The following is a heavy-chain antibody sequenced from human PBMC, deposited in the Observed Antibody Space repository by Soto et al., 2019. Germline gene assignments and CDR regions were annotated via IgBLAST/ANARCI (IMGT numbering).Heavy chain of an antibody. CDR2: ISYDGSNK. CDR3: AASYGVSYYFDY. Sequence: PGGSLRLSCAASGFTFSSYGMHWVRQAPGKGLEWVAVISYDGSNKYYADSVKGRFTISRDNSKNTLYLQMNSLRAEDTAVYYCAASYGVSYYFDYWGQGTLVTVSS. J-gene: IGHJ4*02. CDR1: GFTFSSYG. D-gene: IGHD4-17*01. V-gene: IGHV3-30*03.